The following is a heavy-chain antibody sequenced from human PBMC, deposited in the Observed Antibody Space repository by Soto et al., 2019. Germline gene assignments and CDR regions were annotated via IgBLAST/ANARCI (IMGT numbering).Heavy chain of an antibody. CDR1: GYTFTDYY. Sequence: QVQLVQSGAEVKKPGASVKVSCKASGYTFTDYYMHWVRQAPGQGLEWMGWINPNSGGTNYAQKFQGWVTRTRDTSIRTASVELRTLSSDHTAVYCCARAPLLWCGDPGDYWGQGTLVTVSS. CDR3: ARAPLLWCGDPGDY. CDR2: INPNSGGT. V-gene: IGHV1-2*04. D-gene: IGHD3-10*01. J-gene: IGHJ4*02.